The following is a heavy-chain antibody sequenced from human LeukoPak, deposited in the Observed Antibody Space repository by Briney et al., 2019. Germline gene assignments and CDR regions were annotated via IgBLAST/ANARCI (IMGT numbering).Heavy chain of an antibody. J-gene: IGHJ4*02. CDR3: ARDGDGHAADD. CDR1: GFTFSNYG. Sequence: PGGSLRLSCAASGFTFSNYGMHWVRQAPGKGLEWVTFIRNDGSNTNYADSVKGRFTISRDNSKNTLYVQMNSLRADDTAVYYCARDGDGHAADDWGQGTLVTVSS. V-gene: IGHV3-30*02. CDR2: IRNDGSNT. D-gene: IGHD3-3*01.